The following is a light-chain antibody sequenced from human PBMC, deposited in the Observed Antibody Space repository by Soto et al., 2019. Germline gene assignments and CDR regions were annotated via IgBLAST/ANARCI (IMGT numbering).Light chain of an antibody. Sequence: QSVLTQPASVSGSPGQSITISCTGTSSDVGGYNYVSWYQQHPGKAPKLMIYEVSNRPSGVSDRFSGSRSGNTASLTISGLQAEDESDYYCISYTSSSTWVFGGGTKVDRP. J-gene: IGLJ3*02. V-gene: IGLV2-14*01. CDR2: EVS. CDR3: ISYTSSSTWV. CDR1: SSDVGGYNY.